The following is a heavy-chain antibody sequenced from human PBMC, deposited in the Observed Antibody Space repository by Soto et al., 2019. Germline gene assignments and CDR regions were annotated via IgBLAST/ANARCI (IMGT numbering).Heavy chain of an antibody. D-gene: IGHD6-19*01. CDR1: GDSVTSNVW. J-gene: IGHJ4*02. V-gene: IGHV4-4*02. CDR3: ARDAAVPGESDRFDY. Sequence: SETLSLTCAVSGDSVTSNVWWSWVRQPPGKGLEWIGEAYHNGLTDYNPSLKSRVTMSVDTSKNEFSLKLTSLTAADTAIYYCARDAAVPGESDRFDYWGQGTPVTVSS. CDR2: AYHNGLT.